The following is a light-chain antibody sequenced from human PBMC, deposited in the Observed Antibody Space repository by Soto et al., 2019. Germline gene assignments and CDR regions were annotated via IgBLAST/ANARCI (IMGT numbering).Light chain of an antibody. CDR2: AAS. CDR1: QGISNY. Sequence: DIQMTQSPSSLSASVGDRVTITRRASQGISNYLAWYQQKPGKVPKLLIYAASTLQSGVPSRFSGSGSGTDFTLTISSLQPEDVATYYCQKYNSAPPYTFGQGTKLEIK. J-gene: IGKJ2*01. CDR3: QKYNSAPPYT. V-gene: IGKV1-27*01.